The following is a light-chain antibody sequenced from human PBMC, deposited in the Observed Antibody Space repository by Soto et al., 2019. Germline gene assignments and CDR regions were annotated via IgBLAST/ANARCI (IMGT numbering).Light chain of an antibody. J-gene: IGKJ2*01. CDR2: AAS. CDR1: QGIRND. V-gene: IGKV1-6*01. Sequence: AIQMTQSPSSLSASVGDRVTITCRASQGIRNDLGWYQQKPGKAPKLLIFAASSLQIGVPSRFSGSGSGTDFTLTISSLQPEDFATYYCLQDYNYSYTFGQGTKVDIK. CDR3: LQDYNYSYT.